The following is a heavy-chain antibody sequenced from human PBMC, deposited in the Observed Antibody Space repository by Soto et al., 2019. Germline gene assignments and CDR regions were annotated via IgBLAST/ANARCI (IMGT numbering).Heavy chain of an antibody. V-gene: IGHV1-18*01. CDR1: GYAFTAYG. J-gene: IGHJ4*02. D-gene: IGHD3-10*01. CDR3: ARGRNGEGPFDS. Sequence: QVQLVQSATEVKKPGASVKVSCKASGYAFTAYGITWVRQAPGQGLEWMGYISVYDGNTNSAQKLQGRVTMTTDTSTDTAYMELRSLRSDGTGVDFWARGRNGEGPFDSWGQGTLVSVSS. CDR2: ISVYDGNT.